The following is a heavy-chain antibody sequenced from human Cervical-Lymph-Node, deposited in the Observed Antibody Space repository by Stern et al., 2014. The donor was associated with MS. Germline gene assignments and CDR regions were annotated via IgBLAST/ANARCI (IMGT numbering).Heavy chain of an antibody. Sequence: VQLVQSGAEVKKPGESLKISCKGSGYTFTNNWIAWVRQIPGKGLEWMGIIYPDTADIRYSPSLKGQVTIAAENSSRTACLQWSSRKAADSAVYYGARHPPRRKWDDPNYGMDVWGQGTTVTVSS. J-gene: IGHJ6*02. CDR3: ARHPPRRKWDDPNYGMDV. V-gene: IGHV5-51*01. CDR2: IYPDTADI. D-gene: IGHD1-1*01. CDR1: GYTFTNNW.